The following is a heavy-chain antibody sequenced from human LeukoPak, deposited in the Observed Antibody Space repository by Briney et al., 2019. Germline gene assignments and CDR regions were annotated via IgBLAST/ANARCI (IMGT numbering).Heavy chain of an antibody. CDR2: IDPSDSYT. Sequence: GESLKISCKGSGYSFTSYWISWVRQMPGKGLEWMGRIDPSDSYTNYSPSFQGHVTISADKSISTAYLQWSSLKASDTAMYYCARHAYGVKDWFDPWGQGTLVTVSS. CDR3: ARHAYGVKDWFDP. J-gene: IGHJ5*02. CDR1: GYSFTSYW. V-gene: IGHV5-10-1*01. D-gene: IGHD4/OR15-4a*01.